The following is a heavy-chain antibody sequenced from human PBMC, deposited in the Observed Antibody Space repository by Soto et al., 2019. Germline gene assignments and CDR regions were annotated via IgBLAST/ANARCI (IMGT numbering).Heavy chain of an antibody. CDR3: ASHTHSYGSY. CDR1: GASISSGGYY. Sequence: LPLTCTVSGASISSGGYYWSWIRQHPGKGLEWIGYIYHSGTTSYNPSLKSRLTMSVDTSENQFSLKLSSVTAADTAVYYCASHTHSYGSYCGQRTLVIGSS. V-gene: IGHV4-31*03. D-gene: IGHD5-18*01. J-gene: IGHJ1*01. CDR2: IYHSGTT.